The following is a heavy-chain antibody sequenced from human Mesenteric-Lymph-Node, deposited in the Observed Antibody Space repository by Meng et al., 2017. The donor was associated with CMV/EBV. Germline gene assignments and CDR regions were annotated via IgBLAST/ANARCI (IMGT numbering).Heavy chain of an antibody. Sequence: GSLRLSCTVSGGSISYYYWNWIRQPPGKGLEWIGYIHSTGSTIHNPSLKSRVTISLDMSKNQFSLKLSSVTAADTAVYYCARRLVATRGFDYWGQGTLVTVSS. CDR1: GGSISYYY. J-gene: IGHJ4*02. CDR3: ARRLVATRGFDY. D-gene: IGHD2-8*02. CDR2: IHSTGST. V-gene: IGHV4-59*01.